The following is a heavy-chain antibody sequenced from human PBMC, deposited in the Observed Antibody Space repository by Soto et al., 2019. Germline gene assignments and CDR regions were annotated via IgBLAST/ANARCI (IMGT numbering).Heavy chain of an antibody. CDR2: IYSGGST. CDR1: GFTVSNNS. Sequence: EEQLVESGGDLVQPGGSLRLSCAASGFTVSNNSMSWVRQAPGKGLEWVSLIYSGGSTYYADSVKGRFTISRDSSKNTLYLQMNSLRAEDTAMYYCAADSHKGSWGQGTLVTVSS. J-gene: IGHJ5*02. V-gene: IGHV3-66*01. D-gene: IGHD3-22*01. CDR3: AADSHKGS.